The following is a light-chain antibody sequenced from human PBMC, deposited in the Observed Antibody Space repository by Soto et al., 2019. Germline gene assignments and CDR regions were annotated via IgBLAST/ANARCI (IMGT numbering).Light chain of an antibody. Sequence: EIVLTQSPGTLSLSPGERVTLSCGASQSVSSSYLAWYQQKPGQAPRLLIYRTSTRATGIPDRFSGSRSGTDFSLTISRLEPEDFAVYYCHQHGDSARHTFGQGTKLEIK. CDR3: HQHGDSARHT. CDR1: QSVSSSY. CDR2: RTS. V-gene: IGKV3-20*01. J-gene: IGKJ2*01.